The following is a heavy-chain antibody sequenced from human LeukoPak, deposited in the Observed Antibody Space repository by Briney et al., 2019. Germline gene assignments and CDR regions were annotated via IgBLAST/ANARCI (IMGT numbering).Heavy chain of an antibody. Sequence: SETLSLTCAVDGGSFSGYYWSWIRQHPGKGLEWIGYIYYSGSTYCNPSLKSRVTISVDTSKNQFSLKLSSVTAADTAVYYCARDSGSSYDPWGQGTLVTVSS. D-gene: IGHD3-10*01. CDR1: GGSFSGYY. CDR3: ARDSGSSYDP. J-gene: IGHJ5*02. V-gene: IGHV4-31*11. CDR2: IYYSGST.